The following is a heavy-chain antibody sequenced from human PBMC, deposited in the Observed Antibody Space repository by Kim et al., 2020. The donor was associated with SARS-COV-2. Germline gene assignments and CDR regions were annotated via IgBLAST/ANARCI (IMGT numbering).Heavy chain of an antibody. D-gene: IGHD1-26*01. CDR3: AKAHSSRTQRGYFDY. V-gene: IGHV3-30*02. Sequence: DSVKGRFTISRDNSKNTLYLQKNRLSAEDTAFYYCAKAHSSRTQRGYFDYWGHGTLVTVSS. J-gene: IGHJ4*01.